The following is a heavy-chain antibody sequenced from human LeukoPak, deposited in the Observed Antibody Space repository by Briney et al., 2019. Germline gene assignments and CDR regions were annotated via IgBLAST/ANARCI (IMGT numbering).Heavy chain of an antibody. D-gene: IGHD6-13*01. CDR2: INPNSGGT. CDR1: GYTFTGYY. CDR3: SPHSSSWSFDY. J-gene: IGHJ4*02. V-gene: IGHV1-2*02. Sequence: ASVKVSCKASGYTFTGYYMHWVRQAPGQGLEWMGWINPNSGGTNYAQKFQGRVTMTRDTSISTAYMELSRLRSDDTAVYYCSPHSSSWSFDYWAQGTLVTVSS.